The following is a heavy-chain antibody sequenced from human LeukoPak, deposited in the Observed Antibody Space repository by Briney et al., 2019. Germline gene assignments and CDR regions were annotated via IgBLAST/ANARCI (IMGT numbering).Heavy chain of an antibody. V-gene: IGHV1-18*01. J-gene: IGHJ4*02. CDR2: ISAYNGNT. Sequence: ASVKVSCKASGYTFTSYGISWVRQAPGQGLEWMGWISAYNGNTNYAQKLQGRVTMTTDTSTSTAYMELRSLRSDDTAVYYCARALLAVTTPWSHFDYWGQGTLVTVSS. CDR1: GYTFTSYG. D-gene: IGHD4-17*01. CDR3: ARALLAVTTPWSHFDY.